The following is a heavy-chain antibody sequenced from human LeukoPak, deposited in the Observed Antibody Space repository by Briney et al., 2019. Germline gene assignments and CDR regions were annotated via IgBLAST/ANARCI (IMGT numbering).Heavy chain of an antibody. J-gene: IGHJ6*02. CDR3: ARTHREWWWQRVLYYYGMDV. D-gene: IGHD2-15*01. CDR1: GFTFSSYA. Sequence: GGSLRLSCAASGFTFSSYAMHWVRQAPGKGLEWVAVISYDGGNKYYADSVKGRFTISRDNSKNTLYLQMNSLRAEDTAVYYCARTHREWWWQRVLYYYGMDVWGQGTTVTVSS. V-gene: IGHV3-30-3*01. CDR2: ISYDGGNK.